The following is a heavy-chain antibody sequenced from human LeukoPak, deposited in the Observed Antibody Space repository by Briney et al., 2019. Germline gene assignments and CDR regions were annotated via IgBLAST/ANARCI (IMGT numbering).Heavy chain of an antibody. CDR2: INHSGST. Sequence: SETLSLTCAVYGGSFSGYYWSWIRQPPGKGLEWIGEINHSGSTNYNPSLKSRVTISVDKSKNQFSLKLSSVTAADTAVYYCASIRGWLRIWGQGTLVTVSS. CDR3: ASIRGWLRI. D-gene: IGHD5-12*01. V-gene: IGHV4-34*01. J-gene: IGHJ4*02. CDR1: GGSFSGYY.